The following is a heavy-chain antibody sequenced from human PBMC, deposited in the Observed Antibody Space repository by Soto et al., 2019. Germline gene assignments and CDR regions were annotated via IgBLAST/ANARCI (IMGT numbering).Heavy chain of an antibody. CDR2: INAGNGNT. D-gene: IGHD2-21*02. CDR1: GYTFTSYA. Sequence: QVQLVQSGAEEKKPGASVKVSCKASGYTFTSYAMHWMRQTPGRRLEWMGWINAGNGNTKYSQKFQGRVTITRDTSASTAYMELSSLRSEDTAVYYCARGHPLPADYWGQGTLVTVSS. J-gene: IGHJ4*02. V-gene: IGHV1-3*05. CDR3: ARGHPLPADY.